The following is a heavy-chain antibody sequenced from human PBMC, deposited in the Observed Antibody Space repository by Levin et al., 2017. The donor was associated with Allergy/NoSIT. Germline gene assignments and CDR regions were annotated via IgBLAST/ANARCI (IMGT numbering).Heavy chain of an antibody. Sequence: SQTLSLTCTVSGASISSSYWSWIRQLPGKGLEWIGYIKYSESANYNPSLKSRVTMSIDTSKNQFSLKVTSVTAADTAVYYCARGSTGAYGPWGQGTLVTVSS. CDR2: IKYSESA. V-gene: IGHV4-59*01. CDR1: GASISSSY. D-gene: IGHD1-26*01. CDR3: ARGSTGAYGP. J-gene: IGHJ5*02.